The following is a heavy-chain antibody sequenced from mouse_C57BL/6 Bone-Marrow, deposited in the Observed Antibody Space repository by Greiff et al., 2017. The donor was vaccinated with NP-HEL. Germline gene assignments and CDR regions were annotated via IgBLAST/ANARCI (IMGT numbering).Heavy chain of an antibody. CDR2: IDPSDSYT. V-gene: IGHV1-69*01. CDR1: GYTFTSYW. J-gene: IGHJ2*01. CDR3: ARGGLFITTVVAYYFDY. D-gene: IGHD1-1*01. Sequence: QVHVKQPGAELVMPGASVKLSCKASGYTFTSYWMHWVKQRPGQGLEWIGEIDPSDSYTNYNQKFKGKSTLTVDKSSSTAYMQLSSLTSEDSAVYYCARGGLFITTVVAYYFDYWGQGTTLTVSS.